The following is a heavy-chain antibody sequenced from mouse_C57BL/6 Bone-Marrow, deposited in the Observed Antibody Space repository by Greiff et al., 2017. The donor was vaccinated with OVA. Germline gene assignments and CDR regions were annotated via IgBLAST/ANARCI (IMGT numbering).Heavy chain of an antibody. CDR2: INPNNGGT. V-gene: IGHV1-22*01. D-gene: IGHD2-5*01. Sequence: VQLQQSGPELVKPGASVKMSCKASGYTFTDYNMHWVKQSHGKSLEWIGYINPNNGGTSYNQQFKGKATLTVNKSSSTAYMELRSLTSEDAAVYYYSRGSNYVGTGWVAYWGQGTLVTVSA. CDR3: SRGSNYVGTGWVAY. CDR1: GYTFTDYN. J-gene: IGHJ3*01.